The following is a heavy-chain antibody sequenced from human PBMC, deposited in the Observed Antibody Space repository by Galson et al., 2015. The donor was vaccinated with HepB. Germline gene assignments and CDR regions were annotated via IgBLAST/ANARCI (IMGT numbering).Heavy chain of an antibody. CDR2: ISNNGHIT. CDR1: GFIFSNYG. J-gene: IGHJ4*02. CDR3: VKDQAGEFYYFDY. D-gene: IGHD2/OR15-2a*01. V-gene: IGHV3-64D*09. Sequence: SLRLSCAASGFIFSNYGLHWVRQAPGKGLEYLAAISNNGHITSYAASLKGRFTISRDNSKNTMFLQMSSLTTEDTAVYYCVKDQAGEFYYFDYWGQGTLVTVSS.